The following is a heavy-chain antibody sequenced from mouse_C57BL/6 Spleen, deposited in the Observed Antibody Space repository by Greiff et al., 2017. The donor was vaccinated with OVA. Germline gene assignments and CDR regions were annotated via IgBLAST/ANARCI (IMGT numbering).Heavy chain of an antibody. D-gene: IGHD5-1*01. CDR2: IWSGGST. CDR1: GFSLTSYG. CDR3: ARNSYLYYFDY. Sequence: VMLVESGPGLVQPSQSLSITCTVSGFSLTSYGVHWVRQSPGKGLEWLGVIWSGGSTDYNAAFISRLGISKDNSKSQVFFKMNSLQADDTAIYYCARNSYLYYFDYWGQGTTLTVSS. V-gene: IGHV2-2*01. J-gene: IGHJ2*01.